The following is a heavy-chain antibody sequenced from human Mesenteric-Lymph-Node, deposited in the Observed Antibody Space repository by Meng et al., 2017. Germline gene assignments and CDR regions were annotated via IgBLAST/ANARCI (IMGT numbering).Heavy chain of an antibody. Sequence: QVQLQQWGAGLLKPAEALSLTCAVYGGSFSGYYGSWIRQPPGKGLEWIGEINHSGSTNYNPSLKSRVTISVDTSKNQFSLKLSSVTAADTAVYYCARRYGASAYNWFDPWGQGTLVTVSS. CDR2: INHSGST. CDR3: ARRYGASAYNWFDP. D-gene: IGHD4-17*01. J-gene: IGHJ5*02. CDR1: GGSFSGYY. V-gene: IGHV4-34*01.